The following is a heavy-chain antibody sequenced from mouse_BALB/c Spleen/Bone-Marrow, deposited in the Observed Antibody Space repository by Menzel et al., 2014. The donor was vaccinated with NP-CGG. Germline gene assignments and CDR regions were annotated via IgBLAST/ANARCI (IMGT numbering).Heavy chain of an antibody. Sequence: DVKLQESGGGLVQPGGSLKLSCAASGFTFSSYTMSWVRQTPEKRLEWVAYISNGGGSTYFPDTVKGRFTISRDNAKNTLYLQMSSLRSEDTAMYYCARQGVYYGKSYYAMDYWGQGTSVTVSS. J-gene: IGHJ4*01. V-gene: IGHV5-12-2*01. D-gene: IGHD2-1*01. CDR3: ARQGVYYGKSYYAMDY. CDR2: ISNGGGST. CDR1: GFTFSSYT.